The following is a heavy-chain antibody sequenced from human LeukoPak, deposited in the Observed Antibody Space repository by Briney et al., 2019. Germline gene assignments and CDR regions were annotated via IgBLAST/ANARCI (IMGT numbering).Heavy chain of an antibody. V-gene: IGHV4-39*01. CDR2: IYYSGNT. D-gene: IGHD5-12*01. J-gene: IGHJ4*02. CDR3: ARQVRPPGYSGYGLFDY. Sequence: SETLSLTCTVSGGSISSSSYYWGWIRQPPGKGLEWIGSIYYSGNTYYNPSLKSRVTISVDASKNQFSLKLSSVTAADTAVYYCARQVRPPGYSGYGLFDYWGQGTLVTVSS. CDR1: GGSISSSSYY.